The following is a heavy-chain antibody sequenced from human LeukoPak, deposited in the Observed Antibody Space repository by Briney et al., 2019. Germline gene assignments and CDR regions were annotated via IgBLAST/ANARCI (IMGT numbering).Heavy chain of an antibody. CDR3: ASNLRFLQWLPPYYYMDV. CDR1: GYTLTELS. V-gene: IGHV1-24*01. J-gene: IGHJ6*03. CDR2: FDPEDGET. D-gene: IGHD3-3*01. Sequence: ASVKVSCKVSGYTLTELSMHWVRQAPGKGLEWMGGFDPEDGETPIFAQKFQGRVTITADESTSTAYMELSSLRSEDTAVYYCASNLRFLQWLPPYYYMDVWGKGTTVTVSS.